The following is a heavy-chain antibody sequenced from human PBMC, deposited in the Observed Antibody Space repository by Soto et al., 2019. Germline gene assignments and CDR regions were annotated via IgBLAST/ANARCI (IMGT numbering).Heavy chain of an antibody. CDR2: IKQDGSEK. CDR3: ARDGYSAGFDI. D-gene: IGHD2-15*01. Sequence: EVQLVESGGGLVQPGGSLRLSCVASGFTFSSYYMSWVRQFPGKGLEWVANIKQDGSEKYYVDSVKGRFTISGDNAENSLYLQMNSLRDEDTAVYYCARDGYSAGFDIWGQGTMVTVSS. CDR1: GFTFSSYY. V-gene: IGHV3-7*01. J-gene: IGHJ3*02.